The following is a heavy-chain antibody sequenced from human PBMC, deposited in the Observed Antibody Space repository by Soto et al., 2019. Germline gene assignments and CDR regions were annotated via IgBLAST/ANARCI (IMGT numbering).Heavy chain of an antibody. CDR2: IYYSGST. V-gene: IGHV4-59*08. CDR3: ATSYTPLGMLDY. CDR1: GGAISSYY. D-gene: IGHD1-26*01. J-gene: IGHJ4*02. Sequence: SETLSLTCTVSGGAISSYYWSWIRQPPGKGLEWIGYIYYSGSTNYNPSLKSRVTISVDTSKNQFSLKLSSVTAADTAVYYCATSYTPLGMLDYWGQASLVTVSS.